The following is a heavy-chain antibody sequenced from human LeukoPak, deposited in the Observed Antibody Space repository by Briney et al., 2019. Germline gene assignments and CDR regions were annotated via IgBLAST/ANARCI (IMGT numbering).Heavy chain of an antibody. J-gene: IGHJ4*02. Sequence: SETLSLTCAVSGASISSYYWSWIRQPPGKGLEWIGDIYYSGSTNYNPSLKSRVTISVDTSKNQFSLKLSSVTAADTAVYYCARLRVAVAGFDYWGQGTLVTVSS. CDR1: GASISSYY. CDR2: IYYSGST. CDR3: ARLRVAVAGFDY. D-gene: IGHD6-19*01. V-gene: IGHV4-59*01.